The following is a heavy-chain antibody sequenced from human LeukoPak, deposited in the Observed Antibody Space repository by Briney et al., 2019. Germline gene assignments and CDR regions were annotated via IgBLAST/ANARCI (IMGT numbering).Heavy chain of an antibody. D-gene: IGHD5-18*01. V-gene: IGHV4-31*03. J-gene: IGHJ4*02. CDR1: GGSISSGGYY. CDR2: IYYSGST. Sequence: SQTLSPTCTVSGGSISSGGYYWSWIRQHPGEGLEWIGYIYYSGSTYYNPSLKSRVTISVDTSKNQFSLKLSSVTAADTAVYYCARGFGIQLWLPTFDYWGQGTLVTVSS. CDR3: ARGFGIQLWLPTFDY.